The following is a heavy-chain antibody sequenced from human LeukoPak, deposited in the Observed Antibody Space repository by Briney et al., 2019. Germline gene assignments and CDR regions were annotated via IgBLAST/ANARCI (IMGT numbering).Heavy chain of an antibody. J-gene: IGHJ4*02. CDR2: IIPIFGAA. CDR3: ARGAGTSPIYY. V-gene: IGHV1-69*05. CDR1: GVTISSHA. Sequence: SVKVSCKASGVTISSHAISWVRQAPGQGLEWMGGIIPIFGAAKYAQKFQGRVTITTDESTSTAYMELSSLTTEDTAVYYCARGAGTSPIYYWGQGTLVTVSS. D-gene: IGHD1-7*01.